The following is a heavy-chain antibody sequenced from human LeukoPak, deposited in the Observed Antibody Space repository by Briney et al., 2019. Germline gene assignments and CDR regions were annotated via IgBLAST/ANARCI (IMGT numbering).Heavy chain of an antibody. V-gene: IGHV4-34*01. CDR3: ARESYSGSYYVPQSLDY. D-gene: IGHD1-26*01. J-gene: IGHJ4*02. CDR2: INHSGST. CDR1: GGSFSGYY. Sequence: SETLSLTCAVYGGSFSGYYWSWIRQPPGKGLEWIGEINHSGSTKYNPSLKSRVTISVDTSKKQFSLKLSSVTAADTAVYYCARESYSGSYYVPQSLDYWGQGTLVTVSS.